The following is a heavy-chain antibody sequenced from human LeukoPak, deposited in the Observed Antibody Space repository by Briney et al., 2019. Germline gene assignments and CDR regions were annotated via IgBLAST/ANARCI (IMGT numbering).Heavy chain of an antibody. CDR3: AKDIRSSGPPYYFDY. Sequence: HSGGSLRLSCAASGFTFDDYAMHWVRQAPGKGLEWVSGISWNGGSIGYADSVKGRFTISRDNAKNSLYLQMNSLRAEDTALYYCAKDIRSSGPPYYFDYWGQGTLVTVSS. CDR1: GFTFDDYA. J-gene: IGHJ4*02. CDR2: ISWNGGSI. D-gene: IGHD6-19*01. V-gene: IGHV3-9*01.